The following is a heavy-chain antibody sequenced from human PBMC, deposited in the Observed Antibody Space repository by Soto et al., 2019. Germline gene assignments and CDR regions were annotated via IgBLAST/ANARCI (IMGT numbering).Heavy chain of an antibody. Sequence: GGSLRLSCTASGFTFGDYAMSWVRQAPGKGLEWVGFIRSKAYGGTTEYAASVKGRFTISRDDSKSIAYLQMNSLKTEDTAVYYCTTYGFRYYYYYGMDVWGQGTTVTVSS. CDR2: IRSKAYGGTT. CDR1: GFTFGDYA. CDR3: TTYGFRYYYYYGMDV. V-gene: IGHV3-49*04. J-gene: IGHJ6*02. D-gene: IGHD4-17*01.